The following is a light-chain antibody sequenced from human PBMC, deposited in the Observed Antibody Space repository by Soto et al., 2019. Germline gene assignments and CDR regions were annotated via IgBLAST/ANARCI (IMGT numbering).Light chain of an antibody. CDR3: QQYVSSPRT. CDR1: QTVPGNY. J-gene: IGKJ1*01. V-gene: IGKV3-20*01. CDR2: GAS. Sequence: IVLTQSPGTVSLSPGERATLSCRASQTVPGNYLAWYQQKPGQAPRLLVSGASIRATDVPDRFSGSGSGTDFILTIFRLEPEDFAVYYCQQYVSSPRTFGQGTKVDIK.